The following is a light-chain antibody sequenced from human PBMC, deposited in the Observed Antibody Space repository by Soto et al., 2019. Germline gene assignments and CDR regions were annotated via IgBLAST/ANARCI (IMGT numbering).Light chain of an antibody. J-gene: IGKJ2*01. CDR3: QQRSNWPYT. CDR2: DAS. Sequence: DIVLTQSPATLSLSPGERATLSCRASQSVSSYLAWYQQKPGQAPRLLIYDASNRATGIPARFSGSAAGTDFTLTISSLAPEDFAVYYCQQRSNWPYTFGQGTKLEIK. V-gene: IGKV3-11*01. CDR1: QSVSSY.